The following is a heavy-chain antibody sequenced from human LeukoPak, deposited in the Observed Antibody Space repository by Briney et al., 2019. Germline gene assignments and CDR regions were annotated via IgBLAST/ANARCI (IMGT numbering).Heavy chain of an antibody. V-gene: IGHV1-8*01. J-gene: IGHJ4*02. D-gene: IGHD4-23*01. CDR3: ARGLTSYYGGMPDRGY. CDR2: MNPNSGNT. Sequence: ASVKVSCKAPGYTFTSYDINWVRQATGQGLEWMGWMNPNSGNTGYAQKFQGRVTMTRNTSISTAYMELSSLRSEDTAVYYCARGLTSYYGGMPDRGYWGQGTLVTVSS. CDR1: GYTFTSYD.